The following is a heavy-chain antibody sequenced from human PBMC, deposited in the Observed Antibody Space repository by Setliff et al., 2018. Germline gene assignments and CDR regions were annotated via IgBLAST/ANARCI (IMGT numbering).Heavy chain of an antibody. D-gene: IGHD1-1*01. CDR3: ARTGTYRYFDY. Sequence: SETLSLTCTVSGASITNINYYWGLIRQPPGKGLEWIGSIFYSGRTFYNPSLKSRVTISVDTSKNQFSLRLSSVTAADTAVYYCARTGTYRYFDYWGQGTLVTVSS. V-gene: IGHV4-39*01. CDR1: GASITNINYY. CDR2: IFYSGRT. J-gene: IGHJ4*02.